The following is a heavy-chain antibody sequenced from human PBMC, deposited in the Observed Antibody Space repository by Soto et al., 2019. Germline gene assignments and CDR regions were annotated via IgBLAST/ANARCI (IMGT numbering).Heavy chain of an antibody. CDR3: AKGHGLGAVFMEFDS. Sequence: QVQLVESGGGVVQPGRSLRLSCAASGYTFSDFGMHWVRQPPGKGLEWVAVISYDGGNIYYSDSVKGRFTISRDISDDTLYLQMNSLRPEDTAMYYCAKGHGLGAVFMEFDSWGQGTLVTVSS. CDR1: GYTFSDFG. V-gene: IGHV3-30*18. J-gene: IGHJ4*02. CDR2: ISYDGGNI. D-gene: IGHD3-16*01.